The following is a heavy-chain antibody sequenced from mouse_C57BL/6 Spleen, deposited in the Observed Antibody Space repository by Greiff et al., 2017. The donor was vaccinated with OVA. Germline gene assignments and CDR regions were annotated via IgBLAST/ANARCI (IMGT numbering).Heavy chain of an antibody. CDR3: ARGNYGNSYAMDY. Sequence: VQLQQSGAELARPGASVKLSCKASGYTFTSYGISWVKQRTGQGLEWIGEIYPRSGNTYYNEKFKGKATLTADKSSSTAYMELRRLTSEDSAVYFCARGNYGNSYAMDYWGQGTSVTVSS. V-gene: IGHV1-81*01. CDR2: IYPRSGNT. D-gene: IGHD2-1*01. CDR1: GYTFTSYG. J-gene: IGHJ4*01.